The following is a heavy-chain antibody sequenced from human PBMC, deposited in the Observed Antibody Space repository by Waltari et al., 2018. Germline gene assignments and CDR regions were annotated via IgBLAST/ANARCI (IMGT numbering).Heavy chain of an antibody. J-gene: IGHJ3*02. Sequence: QVQLVQSGAEVKKPGASVKVSCKVSGYTLSELAIHWVRQAPGKGLEWMGGFDPEDGEKMYAGKFQGRVTMTGDTSTDTAYMQLSSLRSEDTAVYYCATTLHGTGGWNDAFDIWGQGTMVTVSS. D-gene: IGHD6-19*01. CDR3: ATTLHGTGGWNDAFDI. CDR2: FDPEDGEK. V-gene: IGHV1-24*01. CDR1: GYTLSELA.